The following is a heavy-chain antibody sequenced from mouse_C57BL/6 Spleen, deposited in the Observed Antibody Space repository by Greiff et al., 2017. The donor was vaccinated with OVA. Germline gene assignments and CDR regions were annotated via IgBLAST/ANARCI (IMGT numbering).Heavy chain of an antibody. D-gene: IGHD2-5*01. CDR3: ARPDSNYRYFDV. CDR2: INPSSGYT. Sequence: QLQQSGAELARPGASVKMSCKASGYTFTSYMMHWVKQRPGQGLEWIGYINPSSGYTKYNQKFKDKATLTADKSSSTAYMQLSSLTSEDSAVYYCARPDSNYRYFDVWGTGTTVTVSS. V-gene: IGHV1-4*01. J-gene: IGHJ1*03. CDR1: GYTFTSYM.